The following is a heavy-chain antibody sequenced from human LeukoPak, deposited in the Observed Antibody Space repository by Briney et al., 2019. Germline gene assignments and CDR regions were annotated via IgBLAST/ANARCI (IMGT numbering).Heavy chain of an antibody. CDR3: ARRYSYGLYGMDV. CDR1: GFTFSSYD. V-gene: IGHV3-13*01. CDR2: IGTAGDT. D-gene: IGHD5-18*01. Sequence: GGPQTLPCTPSGFTFSSYDMHWVRHSTEKGLEGVSAIGTAGDTYYPGSVKGLFTISRENAKNSLYLQMNSPRAGDTAVYYCARRYSYGLYGMDVWGQGTTVTVSS. J-gene: IGHJ6*02.